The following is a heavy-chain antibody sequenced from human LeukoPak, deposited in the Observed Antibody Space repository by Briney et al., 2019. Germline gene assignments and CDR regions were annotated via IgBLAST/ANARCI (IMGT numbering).Heavy chain of an antibody. V-gene: IGHV4-39*01. Sequence: PSETLSLTCTVSGGSISSSSYYWGWIRQPPGKGLEWIGSIYYSGSTYYNPSLKSRVTISVDTSKNQFSLKLSSVTAADTAVYYCARVSGVRSDYYYYMDVWGKGTTVTVSS. J-gene: IGHJ6*03. CDR1: GGSISSSSYY. CDR2: IYYSGST. CDR3: ARVSGVRSDYYYYMDV. D-gene: IGHD2-21*01.